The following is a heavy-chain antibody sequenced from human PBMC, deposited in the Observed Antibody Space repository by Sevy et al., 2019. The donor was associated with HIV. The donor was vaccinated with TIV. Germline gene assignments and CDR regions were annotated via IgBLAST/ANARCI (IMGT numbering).Heavy chain of an antibody. Sequence: AGSLRLSCVVSGISFTTSGMHWVRQAPGKGLEWVAVISYHGRDKFYAESVKGRSTISRDNSKNMLNLQINSLRAEDTAVYYCAKDFTGYNGMDVWGQGTMVTVSS. CDR2: ISYHGRDK. CDR3: AKDFTGYNGMDV. V-gene: IGHV3-30*18. D-gene: IGHD3-9*01. J-gene: IGHJ6*02. CDR1: GISFTTSG.